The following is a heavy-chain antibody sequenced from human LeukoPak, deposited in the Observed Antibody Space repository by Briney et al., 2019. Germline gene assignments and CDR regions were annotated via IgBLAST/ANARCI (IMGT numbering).Heavy chain of an antibody. CDR3: ARVPYCSGGSCYFSSPDY. Sequence: ASVKVSCKASGYTFTSYGISWVRQAPGQGLEGMGWISAYNGNTNYAQKLQGRVTMTTDTSTSTAYMELRSLRSDDTAVYYCARVPYCSGGSCYFSSPDYWGQGTLVTVSS. D-gene: IGHD2-15*01. CDR1: GYTFTSYG. J-gene: IGHJ4*02. V-gene: IGHV1-18*01. CDR2: ISAYNGNT.